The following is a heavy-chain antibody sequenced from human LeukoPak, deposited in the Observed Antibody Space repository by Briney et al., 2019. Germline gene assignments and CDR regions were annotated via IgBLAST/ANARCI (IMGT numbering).Heavy chain of an antibody. Sequence: GGSLRLSCAASGFTFSSYSMNWVRQAPGKGLEWVSSVSSSSTYIYYADSLKGRFTISRDNAKNSLSLQMNSLRAEDTAVYYCARDTHCSSTSCYNAFDIWGQGTMVTVSS. CDR2: VSSSSTYI. CDR3: ARDTHCSSTSCYNAFDI. J-gene: IGHJ3*02. V-gene: IGHV3-21*01. D-gene: IGHD2-2*02. CDR1: GFTFSSYS.